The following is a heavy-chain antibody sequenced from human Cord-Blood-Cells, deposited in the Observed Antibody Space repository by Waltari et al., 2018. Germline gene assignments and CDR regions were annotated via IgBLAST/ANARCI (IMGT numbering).Heavy chain of an antibody. CDR2: INAGNGNT. J-gene: IGHJ3*02. D-gene: IGHD6-6*01. V-gene: IGHV1-3*01. Sequence: QVQLVQSGAEVKKPGASVKVSCKASGYTFTSSAMHWVRQAPGQGLEWMGWINAGNGNTKDSQKFQGRVTITRDTSASTAYMELSSLRSEDTAVYYCARGVAARPGRIDAFDIWGQGTMVTVSS. CDR1: GYTFTSSA. CDR3: ARGVAARPGRIDAFDI.